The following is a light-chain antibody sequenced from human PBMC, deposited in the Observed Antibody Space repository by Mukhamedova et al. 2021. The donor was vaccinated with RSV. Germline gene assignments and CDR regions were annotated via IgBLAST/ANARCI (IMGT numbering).Light chain of an antibody. CDR2: AAS. Sequence: WYQRRVHGKVPKLLIYAASTLQSGVSSRFSGSGSGTDFTLTISSLQPVDVATYYCQKYNSVPWTFGPGTKVDIK. CDR3: QKYNSVPWT. V-gene: IGKV1-27*01. J-gene: IGKJ3*01.